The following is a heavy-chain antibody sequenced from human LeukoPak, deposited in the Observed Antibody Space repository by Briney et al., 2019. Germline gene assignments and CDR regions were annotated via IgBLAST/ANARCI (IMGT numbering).Heavy chain of an antibody. Sequence: PGESLRLSCAASGFTFNTYPMSWVRQAPGKGLEWVSAVSGSGDRTYYADSVKGRFTISRDNSKNMMYLQMNSLRAEDTAIYYCEREGPCSAASCYSGGGNWFDYWGQGTLVIVSS. J-gene: IGHJ4*02. CDR2: VSGSGDRT. V-gene: IGHV3-23*01. CDR1: GFTFNTYP. CDR3: EREGPCSAASCYSGGGNWFDY. D-gene: IGHD2-15*01.